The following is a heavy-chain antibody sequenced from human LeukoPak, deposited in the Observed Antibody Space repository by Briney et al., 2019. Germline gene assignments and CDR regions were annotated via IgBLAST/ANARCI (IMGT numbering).Heavy chain of an antibody. D-gene: IGHD3-10*01. CDR3: ARGGQVRKNWFDP. Sequence: PSQTLSLTCTVSGGSISSSSYYWGWIRQPPGKGLEWIGSIYYSGSTYYNPSLKSRVTISVDTSKNQFSLKLSSVTAADTAVYYCARGGQVRKNWFDPWGQGTLVTVSS. V-gene: IGHV4-39*07. CDR2: IYYSGST. J-gene: IGHJ5*02. CDR1: GGSISSSSYY.